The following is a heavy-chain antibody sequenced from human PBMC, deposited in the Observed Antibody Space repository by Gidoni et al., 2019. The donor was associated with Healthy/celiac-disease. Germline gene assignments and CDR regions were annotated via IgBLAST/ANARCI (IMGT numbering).Heavy chain of an antibody. CDR1: GGTFSSYA. Sequence: QVQLVQSGAEVKKPGSSVKVSCKASGGTFSSYAISWVRQAPGQGLEWMGGIIPIFGTANYAQKFQGRVTITADESTSTAYMELSSLRSEDTAVYYCASSYYYDSSGLGGVGDYYYYGMDVWGQGTTVTVSS. J-gene: IGHJ6*02. D-gene: IGHD3-22*01. CDR3: ASSYYYDSSGLGGVGDYYYYGMDV. CDR2: IIPIFGTA. V-gene: IGHV1-69*01.